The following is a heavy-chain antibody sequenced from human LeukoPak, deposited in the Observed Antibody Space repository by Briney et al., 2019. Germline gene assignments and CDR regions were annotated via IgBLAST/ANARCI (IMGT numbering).Heavy chain of an antibody. D-gene: IGHD4-17*01. Sequence: GGSLRLSCAASGFIFHSHSMNWVRQAPGKGLEWVSSISMTSSYIYYADSVKGRFTISRDNAKNSLYLQMNSLRAEDTAVYYCARDRGGDYEYYYYGMDVWGQGTTVTVSS. CDR3: ARDRGGDYEYYYYGMDV. CDR2: ISMTSSYI. CDR1: GFIFHSHS. J-gene: IGHJ6*02. V-gene: IGHV3-21*01.